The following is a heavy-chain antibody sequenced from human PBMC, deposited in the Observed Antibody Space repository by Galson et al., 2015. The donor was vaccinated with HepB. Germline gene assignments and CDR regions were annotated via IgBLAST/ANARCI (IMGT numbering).Heavy chain of an antibody. CDR2: ISFDNNNI. V-gene: IGHV3-48*02. D-gene: IGHD4-23*01. J-gene: IGHJ4*02. CDR3: VRDFGRLVGGYSAPVY. Sequence: SLRLSCAVSGFRFKSYSMNWVRQAPGKGLEWISHISFDNNNIYYADSVRGRFTISRYDVRNFLFLQMNSLTYEDTAVYYCVRDFGRLVGGYSAPVYWGQGTLVTVSS. CDR1: GFRFKSYS.